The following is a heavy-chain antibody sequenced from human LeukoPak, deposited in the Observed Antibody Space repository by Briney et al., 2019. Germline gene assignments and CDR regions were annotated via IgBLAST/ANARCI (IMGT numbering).Heavy chain of an antibody. Sequence: PGGALRLSCAASGFTFSSYAMSWVRQAPGKGLEWVSGISGSGDNTHYADSVKGRFTISSDNSKIPLYLQIKSRRAEDTAVYYRAKDSGGDAFDIWGQGTMVTVSS. CDR1: GFTFSSYA. V-gene: IGHV3-23*01. J-gene: IGHJ3*02. CDR2: ISGSGDNT. D-gene: IGHD1-14*01. CDR3: AKDSGGDAFDI.